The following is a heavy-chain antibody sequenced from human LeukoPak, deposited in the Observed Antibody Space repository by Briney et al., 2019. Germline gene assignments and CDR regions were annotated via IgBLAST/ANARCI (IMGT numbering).Heavy chain of an antibody. V-gene: IGHV1-69*13. CDR2: INPVFGTA. J-gene: IGHJ6*02. CDR1: GDIISSYV. CDR3: AKTFLTAYDTYFYYYGLDV. D-gene: IGHD3-9*01. Sequence: SVKVSCKASGDIISSYVISWVRQAPGQGLEWMGGINPVFGTAHYAQKFQGRVTTTADESTSTAYMELSSLRSEDTAVYYCAKTFLTAYDTYFYYYGLDVWGQGTPVTVSS.